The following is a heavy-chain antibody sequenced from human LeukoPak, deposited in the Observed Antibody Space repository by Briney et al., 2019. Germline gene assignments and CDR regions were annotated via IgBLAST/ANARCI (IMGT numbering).Heavy chain of an antibody. J-gene: IGHJ4*02. CDR2: ISSSSSYI. Sequence: GGSLRLSCAASGFTVSVNYMGWVRQAPAKGLEWVSSISSSSSYIYYADSVKGRFTISRDNAKNSLYLQMNSLRAEDTAVYYCARDPDYGGNSFDYWGQGTLVTVSS. D-gene: IGHD4-23*01. V-gene: IGHV3-21*01. CDR1: GFTVSVNY. CDR3: ARDPDYGGNSFDY.